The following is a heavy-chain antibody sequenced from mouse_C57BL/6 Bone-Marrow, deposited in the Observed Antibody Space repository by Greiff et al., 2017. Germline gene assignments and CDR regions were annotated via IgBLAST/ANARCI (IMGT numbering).Heavy chain of an antibody. V-gene: IGHV5-6*01. CDR3: ARHRTY. CDR1: GFTFSSYG. J-gene: IGHJ3*01. Sequence: VQLQQSGGDLVKPGGSLKLSCAASGFTFSSYGMSWVRQTPDKRLEWVATISSGGSYTYYPDSVKGRFTISRDNAKNTLYLQMSSLKSEDTAMYYCARHRTYWGQGTLVTVSA. CDR2: ISSGGSYT.